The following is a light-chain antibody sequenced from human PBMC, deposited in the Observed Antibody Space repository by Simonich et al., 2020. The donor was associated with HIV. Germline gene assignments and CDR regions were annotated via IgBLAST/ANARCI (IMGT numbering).Light chain of an antibody. CDR2: WAS. J-gene: IGKJ1*01. V-gene: IGKV4-1*01. CDR3: QQYYSIPRT. Sequence: DIVMTQSPDSLAVSLGERATINCKSSQSVLYSSNNKNYLAWYQQKPGQPPKLIIYWASTRESGVPDRFSGSGSGTDFTLTISSLQAEDVAVYYCQQYYSIPRTFGQGTKVEIK. CDR1: QSVLYSSNNKNY.